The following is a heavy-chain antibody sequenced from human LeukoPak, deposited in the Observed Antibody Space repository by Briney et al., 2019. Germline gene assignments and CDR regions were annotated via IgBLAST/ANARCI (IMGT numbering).Heavy chain of an antibody. CDR2: IYTSGST. D-gene: IGHD1-26*01. CDR3: ARHSPVGIFYFDY. Sequence: SETLSLTCTVSGGSISSGSYYWSWIRQPAGKGLEWIGRIYTSGSTNYNPSLKSRVTISVDTSKNQFSLKLSSVTAADTAVYYCARHSPVGIFYFDYWGQGTLVTVSS. CDR1: GGSISSGSYY. V-gene: IGHV4-61*02. J-gene: IGHJ4*02.